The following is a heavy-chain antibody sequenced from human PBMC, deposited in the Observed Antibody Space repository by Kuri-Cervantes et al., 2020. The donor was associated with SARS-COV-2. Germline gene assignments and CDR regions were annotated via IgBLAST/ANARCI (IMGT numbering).Heavy chain of an antibody. CDR1: GYTFTSYG. D-gene: IGHD3-22*01. V-gene: IGHV1-18*01. CDR3: SHYYDSSGYYHDY. CDR2: ISAYNGNT. J-gene: IGHJ4*02. Sequence: ASVKVFCKASGYTFTSYGISWARQAPGQGLEWMGWISAYNGNTNYAQKLQGRVTMTTDTSTSTAYMELSSLRSEDTAVYYCSHYYDSSGYYHDYWGQGTLVTVSS.